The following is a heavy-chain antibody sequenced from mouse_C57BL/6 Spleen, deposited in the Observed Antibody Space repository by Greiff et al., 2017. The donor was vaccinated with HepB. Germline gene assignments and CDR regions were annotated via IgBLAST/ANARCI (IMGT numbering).Heavy chain of an antibody. CDR2: INYDGSST. D-gene: IGHD1-1*01. Sequence: EVKVVESEGGLVQPGSSMKLSCTASGFTFSDYYMAWVRQVPEKGLEWVANINYDGSSTYYLDSLKSRFIISRDNAKNILYLQMSSLKSEDTATYYCARGGDYGSSYYWYFDVWGTGTTVTVSS. CDR3: ARGGDYGSSYYWYFDV. J-gene: IGHJ1*03. V-gene: IGHV5-16*01. CDR1: GFTFSDYY.